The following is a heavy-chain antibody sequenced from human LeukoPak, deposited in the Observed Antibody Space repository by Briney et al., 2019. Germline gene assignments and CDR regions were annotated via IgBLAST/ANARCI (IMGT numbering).Heavy chain of an antibody. CDR2: IYYSGST. J-gene: IGHJ4*02. V-gene: IGHV4-39*01. CDR1: GGSISSSSYY. Sequence: SETLSLTCTVSGGSISSSSYYWGWIRQPPGKGLEWIGSIYYSGSTYYNPSLKSRVTISVDTSKNQFSLKLSSVTAADTAVYYCARQGSSGSYYNAHWYYFDYWGQGTLVTVSS. D-gene: IGHD3-10*01. CDR3: ARQGSSGSYYNAHWYYFDY.